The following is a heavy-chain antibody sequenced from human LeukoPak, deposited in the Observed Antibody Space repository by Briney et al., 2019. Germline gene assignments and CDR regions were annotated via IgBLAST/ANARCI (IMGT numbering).Heavy chain of an antibody. J-gene: IGHJ4*02. CDR1: GFTFSSNY. CDR2: IYSGGST. CDR3: ARDFIGDGYNAFDY. D-gene: IGHD5-24*01. V-gene: IGHV3-66*02. Sequence: GGSLRLSCAASGFTFSSNYMSWVRQAPGKGLEWGSVIYSGGSTYYADSVKGRFTISRDNSKNTLYLQMNSLRAEDTAVYYCARDFIGDGYNAFDYWGQGTLVTVSS.